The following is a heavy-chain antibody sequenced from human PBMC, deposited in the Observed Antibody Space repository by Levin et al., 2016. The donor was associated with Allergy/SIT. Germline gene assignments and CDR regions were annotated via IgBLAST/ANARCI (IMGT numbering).Heavy chain of an antibody. J-gene: IGHJ4*02. CDR2: IIPLFETP. CDR1: GGTFRNYG. CDR3: ARDTWPNCSGGGCHYGADY. V-gene: IGHV1-69*13. D-gene: IGHD2-15*01. Sequence: SVKVSCKASGGTFRNYGINWMRQAPGQGLEWMGGIIPLFETPNYAHKFQGRVTITADESTRTAYMELSSLRSEDTAVYYCARDTWPNCSGGGCHYGADYWGQGTLVTVSS.